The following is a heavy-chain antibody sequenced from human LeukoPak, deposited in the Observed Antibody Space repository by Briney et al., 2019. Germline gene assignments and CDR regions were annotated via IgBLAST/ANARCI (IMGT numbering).Heavy chain of an antibody. V-gene: IGHV3-7*04. J-gene: IGHJ6*03. CDR2: IKQDGREK. Sequence: GGALGLSCEATGFTFSSYRMSYLRQAPGNGQEGVAPIKQDGREKYYVDSVKGRFTISRDNAKNSLYLQMNSLRAEDTAVYYCARQKGNMVRGVITARYYYYMDVWGKGTTVTVSS. D-gene: IGHD3-10*01. CDR1: GFTFSSYR. CDR3: ARQKGNMVRGVITARYYYYMDV.